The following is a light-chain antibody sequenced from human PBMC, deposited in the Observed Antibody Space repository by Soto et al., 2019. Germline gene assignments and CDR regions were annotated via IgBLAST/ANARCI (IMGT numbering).Light chain of an antibody. CDR3: HQYDSSSWT. CDR1: QGVDSSY. CDR2: GAS. Sequence: EIVLTQSPGTLSLSPGERAPVFCRASQGVDSSYLAWFQQKPGQAPRLLIYGASRRATGVPDRFSGSGSGTDFTVIITRLEPEEFAVYYCHQYDSSSWTFGQGTKVEI. J-gene: IGKJ1*01. V-gene: IGKV3-20*01.